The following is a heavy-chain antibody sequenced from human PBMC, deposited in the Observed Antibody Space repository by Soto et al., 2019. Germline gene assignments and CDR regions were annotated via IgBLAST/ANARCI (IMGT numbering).Heavy chain of an antibody. CDR3: ARGRRSGTTYGAFDI. J-gene: IGHJ3*02. V-gene: IGHV3-7*01. D-gene: IGHD3-3*01. CDR2: IKQDGSDK. Sequence: EVQLVESGGGLVQPGGSLRLSCAASGFSLSTYWMAWVRLAPGKGLEWVAVIKQDGSDKYYVDAVMGRFTISRDNAQNSLYLQMSSLRAEDTAVYYCARGRRSGTTYGAFDIWGQGTLVTVSS. CDR1: GFSLSTYW.